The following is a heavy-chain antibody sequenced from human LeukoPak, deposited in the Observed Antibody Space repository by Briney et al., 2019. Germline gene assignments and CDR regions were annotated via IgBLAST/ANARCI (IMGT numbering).Heavy chain of an antibody. CDR2: IYYSGST. J-gene: IGHJ4*02. CDR3: ARAYYYGSGSPPFDY. V-gene: IGHV4-59*08. D-gene: IGHD3-10*01. Sequence: SETLSLTCTVSGCSISSYYWSWIRQPPGKGLEWIGYIYYSGSTTYNPSLKSRVTISVDTSKNQFSLKLSSVTAADTAVYYCARAYYYGSGSPPFDYWGQGTLVTVSS. CDR1: GCSISSYY.